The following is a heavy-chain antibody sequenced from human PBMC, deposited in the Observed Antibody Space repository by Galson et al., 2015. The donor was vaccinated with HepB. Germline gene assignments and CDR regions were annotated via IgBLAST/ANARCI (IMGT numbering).Heavy chain of an antibody. CDR2: IDPSDSYT. Sequence: SGAEVKKPGESLRISCKASGYNFTTNWISWVRQMPGKGLEWMGRIDPSDSYTKYNPSFQGHVTISADKSINTAYLQWSSLEASDTAMYYCARRLGFCTTTNCNSGVDYWGQGTLVTVSS. CDR1: GYNFTTNW. V-gene: IGHV5-10-1*01. CDR3: ARRLGFCTTTNCNSGVDY. J-gene: IGHJ4*02. D-gene: IGHD2-8*01.